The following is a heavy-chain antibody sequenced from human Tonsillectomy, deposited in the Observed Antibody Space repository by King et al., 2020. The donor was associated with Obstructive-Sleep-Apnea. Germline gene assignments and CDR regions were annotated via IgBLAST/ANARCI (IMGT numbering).Heavy chain of an antibody. V-gene: IGHV3-49*03. CDR3: TRDGSGWPRDAFDI. Sequence: VQLVESGGGLVQPGRSLRLSCTASGFTFPDYTLSWFRQAPGKGLEWVGFIRTKVYGGTAEYAASGKGRFTISRHDSKSIAYLQMNSLKTEDTALYYCTRDGSGWPRDAFDIWGQGTMVTVSS. D-gene: IGHD6-19*01. CDR2: IRTKVYGGTA. J-gene: IGHJ3*02. CDR1: GFTFPDYT.